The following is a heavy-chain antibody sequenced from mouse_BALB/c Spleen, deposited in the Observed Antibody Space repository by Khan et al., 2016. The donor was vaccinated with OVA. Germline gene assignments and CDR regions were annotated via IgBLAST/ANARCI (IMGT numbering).Heavy chain of an antibody. CDR1: GYSFTDYN. CDR2: IAPYNGGT. Sequence: VQLQQSGPELVKPGTSVKVSCKTSGYSFTDYNMFWVKQSLGKSLEWIGYIAPYNGGTNYNQKFMGKATLTVDKSSSTDFMHLNSLTSEDSAVYYCALIYHYGSGFDYWGQGTTLTVSS. D-gene: IGHD1-1*01. V-gene: IGHV1S135*01. J-gene: IGHJ2*01. CDR3: ALIYHYGSGFDY.